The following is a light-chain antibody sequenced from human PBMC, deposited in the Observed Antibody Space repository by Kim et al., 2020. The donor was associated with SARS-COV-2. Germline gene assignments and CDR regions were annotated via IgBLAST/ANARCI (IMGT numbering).Light chain of an antibody. CDR1: QSVGSIY. V-gene: IGKV3-20*01. CDR2: AAS. Sequence: CPGERATLSRRASQSVGSIYLAWYQQKPGQAPRLLIYAASRRATGIPDRFSGSGSWTDLTLTISRLEPEDFAVYYCQQYSTSPLTFGGGTKVDIK. CDR3: QQYSTSPLT. J-gene: IGKJ4*01.